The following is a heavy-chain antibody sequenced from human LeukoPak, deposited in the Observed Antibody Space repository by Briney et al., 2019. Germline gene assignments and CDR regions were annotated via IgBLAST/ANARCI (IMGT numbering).Heavy chain of an antibody. CDR3: ASTSVTTGPYYYYYGMDV. D-gene: IGHD4-17*01. CDR1: GFTFSTTY. J-gene: IGHJ6*02. Sequence: GGSLRLSCVASGFTFSTTYMSWVRQAPGKGLDWVSVIYSGGSTPSADSVKGRFTISRDNSRNTLYLQMNSLRAEDTAVYYCASTSVTTGPYYYYYGMDVWGQGTTVTVSS. V-gene: IGHV3-66*01. CDR2: IYSGGST.